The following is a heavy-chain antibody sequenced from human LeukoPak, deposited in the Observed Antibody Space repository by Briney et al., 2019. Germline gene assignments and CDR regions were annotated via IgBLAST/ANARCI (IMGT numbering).Heavy chain of an antibody. J-gene: IGHJ4*02. Sequence: SQTLSLTCTVFGGSIRSGSYYYNWIRQPAGKGPEWIGRIYTSGSTNYNPSLKSRITISLETSKNQFSLKLSSVTAADTAVYYCARDRALGSGKYYFDYWGQGTLVTVSS. V-gene: IGHV4-61*02. CDR3: ARDRALGSGKYYFDY. CDR2: IYTSGST. D-gene: IGHD3-16*01. CDR1: GGSIRSGSYY.